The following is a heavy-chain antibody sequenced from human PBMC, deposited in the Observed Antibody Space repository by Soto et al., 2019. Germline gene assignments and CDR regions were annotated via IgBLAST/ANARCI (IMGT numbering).Heavy chain of an antibody. CDR3: AKDGSGHPYYSDN. Sequence: QVQLQESGPGLLKPSGTLSLTCAVSGGSITSGNWWSWVRQPPGKGLEWIGEIYHSGTTNYNPSLKSRVTMSIDKAKNQCSLTVTSVTAADTAVYYCAKDGSGHPYYSDNWGQGMLVTVSS. V-gene: IGHV4-4*02. CDR1: GGSITSGNW. D-gene: IGHD3-3*01. J-gene: IGHJ4*02. CDR2: IYHSGTT.